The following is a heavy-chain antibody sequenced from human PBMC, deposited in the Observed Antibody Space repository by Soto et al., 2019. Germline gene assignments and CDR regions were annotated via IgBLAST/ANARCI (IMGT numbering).Heavy chain of an antibody. V-gene: IGHV3-23*01. CDR3: AKDWAPAMVTLYDY. CDR1: GFTFSSYA. Sequence: PGGSLRLSCAASGFTFSSYAMSWVRQAPGKGLEWVSAISGSGGSTYYADSVKGRFTISRDNSKNTLYLQMNSLRAEDTAVYYCAKDWAPAMVTLYDYWGQGTLVTVSS. J-gene: IGHJ4*02. CDR2: ISGSGGST. D-gene: IGHD5-18*01.